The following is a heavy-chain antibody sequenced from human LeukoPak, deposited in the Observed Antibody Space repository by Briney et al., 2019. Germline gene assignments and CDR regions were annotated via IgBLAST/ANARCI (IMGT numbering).Heavy chain of an antibody. CDR1: GFTFSSYD. D-gene: IGHD3-22*01. CDR2: IGTAGDT. CDR3: ARAYYYDSRGFWYFDY. Sequence: PGGSLRLSCAASGFTFSSYDMHWVRQATGKGLEWVSAIGTAGDTYYPGSVKGRFTISRENAKNSLYLQMNSLRAGDTAVYYCARAYYYDSRGFWYFDYWGQGTLVTVSS. J-gene: IGHJ4*02. V-gene: IGHV3-13*01.